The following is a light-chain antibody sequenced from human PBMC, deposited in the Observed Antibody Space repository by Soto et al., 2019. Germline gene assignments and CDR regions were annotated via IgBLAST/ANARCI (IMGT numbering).Light chain of an antibody. V-gene: IGKV2-28*01. CDR1: QSLLYSNGYNY. CDR2: LGS. J-gene: IGKJ2*02. CDR3: MQALQTPCT. Sequence: DIVMTQSPLSLPVTPGEPASISCRSSQSLLYSNGYNYLDWYLQKPGQSPHLLIYLGSNRASGVPDRFSASGSGTDVTLKISRVEAEDVGVYYCMQALQTPCTFGQGTKLEIK.